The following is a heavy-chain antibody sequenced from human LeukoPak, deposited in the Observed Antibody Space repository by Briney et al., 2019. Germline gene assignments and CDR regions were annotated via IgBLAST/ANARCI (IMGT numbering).Heavy chain of an antibody. V-gene: IGHV1-2*02. CDR2: INPNSGGT. D-gene: IGHD6-13*01. CDR3: ARSARYSSSWYRY. J-gene: IGHJ4*02. CDR1: GYTFTGYY. Sequence: SVKVSCKASGYTFTGYYMHWVRQAPGQGLEWMGWINPNSGGTNYAQKFQGRVTMTRDTSISTAYMELSRLRSDDTAVYYCARSARYSSSWYRYWGQGTLVTVSS.